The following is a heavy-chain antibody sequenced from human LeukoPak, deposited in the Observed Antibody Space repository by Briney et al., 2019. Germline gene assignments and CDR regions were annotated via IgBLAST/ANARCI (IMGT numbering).Heavy chain of an antibody. Sequence: GGSLRLSCAASGFTFSSYWMSWVRQAPGKGLEWVANINQDGTEKYYVDSVKDRFTISRDNAKTSLYLQMNSLRAEDTAVYYCARYGDYVVDYWGQGTLVTVSS. CDR3: ARYGDYVVDY. V-gene: IGHV3-7*01. D-gene: IGHD4-17*01. CDR1: GFTFSSYW. J-gene: IGHJ4*02. CDR2: INQDGTEK.